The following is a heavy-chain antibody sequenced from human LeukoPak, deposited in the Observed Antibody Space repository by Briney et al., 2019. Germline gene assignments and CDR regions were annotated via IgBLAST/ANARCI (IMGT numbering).Heavy chain of an antibody. D-gene: IGHD3-3*01. CDR1: GFTFSIYP. V-gene: IGHV3-30*04. J-gene: IGHJ6*03. CDR2: ISYDGFND. Sequence: GGSLRLSCAASGFTFSIYPMHWVRQAPGKGLEWVALISYDGFNDYYADSVKGRFTISRDNSKNTLYLQMDSLRAEDTAVYYCARAPVMQSFCYYYMDVWGKGTTATVSS. CDR3: ARAPVMQSFCYYYMDV.